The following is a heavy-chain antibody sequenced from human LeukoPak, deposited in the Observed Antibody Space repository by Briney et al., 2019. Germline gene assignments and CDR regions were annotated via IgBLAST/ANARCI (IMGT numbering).Heavy chain of an antibody. V-gene: IGHV3-21*01. CDR1: GFSFSSYN. J-gene: IGHJ3*02. CDR2: ISSSSSYM. CDR3: ARGNSGSYYHSDNDALDI. Sequence: GGSLRLSCAASGFSFSSYNMNWVRQTPGKGLEWVSSISSSSSYMYYADSVKGRFTISRDNAKNSLYLQMNSLRAEDTAVYYCARGNSGSYYHSDNDALDIWGQGTMVTVSS. D-gene: IGHD1-26*01.